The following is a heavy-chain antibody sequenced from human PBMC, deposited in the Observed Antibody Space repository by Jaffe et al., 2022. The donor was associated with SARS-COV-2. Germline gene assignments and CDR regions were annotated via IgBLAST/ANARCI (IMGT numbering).Heavy chain of an antibody. D-gene: IGHD2-8*01. V-gene: IGHV3-48*02. CDR2: IKHDSSDM. J-gene: IGHJ3*02. CDR1: GFIFSNYA. Sequence: EVQLVEAGGTLVQRGGSLRLSCAASGFIFSNYAMNWVRQAPGKGLEWLSNIKHDSSDMFYADSVKGRFTVSRDNAKNSLYLQMNSLRDEDTAVYYCARDAEWASDIWGRGTMVTVSS. CDR3: ARDAEWASDI.